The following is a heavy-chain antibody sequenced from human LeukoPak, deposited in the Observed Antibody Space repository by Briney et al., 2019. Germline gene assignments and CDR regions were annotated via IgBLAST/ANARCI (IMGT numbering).Heavy chain of an antibody. J-gene: IGHJ6*02. Sequence: GSLRLSCAASGFTFSTYGMNWVRQAPGKGLEWIGEINHSGSTNYNPSLKSRVTISVDTSKNQFSLKLSSVTAADTAVYYCARGGGSWYYYYGMDVWGQGTTVTVSS. CDR1: GFTFSTYG. V-gene: IGHV4-34*01. CDR3: ARGGGSWYYYYGMDV. CDR2: INHSGST. D-gene: IGHD6-13*01.